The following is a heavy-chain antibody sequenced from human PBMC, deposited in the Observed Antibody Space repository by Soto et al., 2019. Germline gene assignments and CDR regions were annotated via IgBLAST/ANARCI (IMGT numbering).Heavy chain of an antibody. CDR1: GDSISSYY. Sequence: QVQLQESGPGLVKPSETLSLTCTVSGDSISSYYWSWIRQPPGRGLEWIGWINYSGSTNYNPSLRSRVTISVDTSTNQFSLKLSSVTAADTAVYYCARGGASGRYGFVDYWGQGTLVTVSS. V-gene: IGHV4-59*01. J-gene: IGHJ4*02. D-gene: IGHD6-19*01. CDR2: INYSGST. CDR3: ARGGASGRYGFVDY.